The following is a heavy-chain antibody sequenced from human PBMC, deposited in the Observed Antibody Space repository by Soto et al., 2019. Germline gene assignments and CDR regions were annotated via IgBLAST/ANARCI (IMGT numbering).Heavy chain of an antibody. D-gene: IGHD3-16*01. J-gene: IGHJ5*01. V-gene: IGHV1-18*04. CDR3: ARGGTPIDS. Sequence: QVQLVQSGAEVKKPGASVKVSCKASGYTFTHFGISWVRQAPGQGLEWMGWISAYNGNTNYAQNSQGRVTMTTDTSTSTAYMEPRVLRTDETAVYYSARGGTPIDSWGQGTLVTVSS. CDR2: ISAYNGNT. CDR1: GYTFTHFG.